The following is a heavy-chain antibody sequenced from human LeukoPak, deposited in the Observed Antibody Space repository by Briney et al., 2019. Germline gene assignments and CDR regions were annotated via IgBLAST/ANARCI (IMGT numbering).Heavy chain of an antibody. CDR2: IYPGDSDT. Sequence: GESLKISCKGSGYSFTSYWIGWVRQMPGKGLEWMGIIYPGDSDTRYSPSFQGQVTISADKSISTAYLQWSSLKASDTAMYYCARHLPYSGSYYYPIDLWGQGTLVTVSS. CDR3: ARHLPYSGSYYYPIDL. CDR1: GYSFTSYW. D-gene: IGHD1-26*01. V-gene: IGHV5-51*01. J-gene: IGHJ5*02.